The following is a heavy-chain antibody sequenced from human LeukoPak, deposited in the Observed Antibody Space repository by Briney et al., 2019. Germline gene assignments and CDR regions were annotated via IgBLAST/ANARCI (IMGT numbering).Heavy chain of an antibody. Sequence: GGSLRLSCGASELAFKNVWMSWVRQAPGKGLEWVGRISSKSDGGTTDYAAPVKGRFTISRDNAKNSVFLQMNSLRAEDTALYYCARIGHDLYQTFDSWGHGTLITVSS. CDR1: ELAFKNVW. CDR3: ARIGHDLYQTFDS. D-gene: IGHD2-2*01. J-gene: IGHJ5*01. CDR2: ISSKSDGGTT. V-gene: IGHV3-15*01.